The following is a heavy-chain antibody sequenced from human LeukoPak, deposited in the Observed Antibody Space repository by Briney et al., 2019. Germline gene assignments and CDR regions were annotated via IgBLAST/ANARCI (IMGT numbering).Heavy chain of an antibody. Sequence: GESLKISCQTSGYRFTNYWLGWVRQMPGKGLEWMGIIFPADSDTRYSPSFQGQVTISADKSISTSYLQWSSLKTSDTAIYYCAKSMGSAATLYYYMDVWGKGTTVTVSS. CDR2: IFPADSDT. V-gene: IGHV5-51*01. CDR3: AKSMGSAATLYYYMDV. J-gene: IGHJ6*03. CDR1: GYRFTNYW. D-gene: IGHD2/OR15-2a*01.